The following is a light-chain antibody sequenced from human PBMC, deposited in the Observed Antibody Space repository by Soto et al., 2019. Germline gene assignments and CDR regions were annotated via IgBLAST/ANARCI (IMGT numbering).Light chain of an antibody. Sequence: DIVMTQSPLSLPVTPGEPASISCRSSQSLLHSNGYNYLDWYLQKPGQSHQLLIYLGSNRASGVHDRLSGNGSGTDFNLTISRAEGETVGVYYCMLPLHIPGFFFGQGTRLEIK. V-gene: IGKV2-28*01. CDR1: QSLLHSNGYNY. CDR3: MLPLHIPGFF. J-gene: IGKJ5*01. CDR2: LGS.